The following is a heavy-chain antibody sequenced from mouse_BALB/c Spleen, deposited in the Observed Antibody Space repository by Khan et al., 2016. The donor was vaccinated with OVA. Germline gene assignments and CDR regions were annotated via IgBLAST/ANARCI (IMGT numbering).Heavy chain of an antibody. D-gene: IGHD2-1*01. J-gene: IGHJ3*01. Sequence: QIQLVQSGPELKKPGETVKISCKASGYTFTNYGMNWVKQAPGTGLKWMGWINTYTGEPTYADDFKGRFAFSLETSASTAYLPINNLKNEGTATYCCARSNGNYWFAYWGQGTLVTVSA. CDR3: ARSNGNYWFAY. CDR2: INTYTGEP. CDR1: GYTFTNYG. V-gene: IGHV9-3-1*01.